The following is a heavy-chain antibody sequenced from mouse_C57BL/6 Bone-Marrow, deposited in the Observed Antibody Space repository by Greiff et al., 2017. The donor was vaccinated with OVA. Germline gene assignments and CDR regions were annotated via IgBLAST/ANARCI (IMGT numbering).Heavy chain of an antibody. CDR3: TRRIYLDSFDY. D-gene: IGHD5-5*01. J-gene: IGHJ2*01. V-gene: IGHV1-64*01. Sequence: VQLQQPGAELVKPGASVKLSCKASGYTFTSYWMHWVKQRPGQGLEWIGMIHPNSGSTNYNEKFKSKATLTVDKSSSTAYMQLSSLTSEDSAFYCCTRRIYLDSFDYWGQGTTLTVSS. CDR2: IHPNSGST. CDR1: GYTFTSYW.